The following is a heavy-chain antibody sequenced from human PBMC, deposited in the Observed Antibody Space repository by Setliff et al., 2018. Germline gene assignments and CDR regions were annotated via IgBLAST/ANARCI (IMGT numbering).Heavy chain of an antibody. CDR3: TRARDIAPTYYYMDV. J-gene: IGHJ6*03. Sequence: GGSLRLSCVASGFTFDNYWMGWVRQPPGKGLEWVASIKPDGSETYYVDSVKGRFTVSRDNSKNSLYLHMNSLRAEDTAVYYCTRARDIAPTYYYMDVWGKGTTVTVSS. D-gene: IGHD5-12*01. V-gene: IGHV3-7*01. CDR1: GFTFDNYW. CDR2: IKPDGSET.